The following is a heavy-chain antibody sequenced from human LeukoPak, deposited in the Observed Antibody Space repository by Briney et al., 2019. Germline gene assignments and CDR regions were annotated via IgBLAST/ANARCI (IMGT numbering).Heavy chain of an antibody. CDR3: AKGIDY. J-gene: IGHJ4*02. Sequence: GGSLRLSCAASGFAFSNYGMNWVRQAPGKGLEWVSGITGSGSTTYYADSVKGRFTISRDNSKNTLYLQMNSLRAGDTALYYCAKGIDYWGQGTLVTVSS. CDR1: GFAFSNYG. CDR2: ITGSGSTT. V-gene: IGHV3-23*01.